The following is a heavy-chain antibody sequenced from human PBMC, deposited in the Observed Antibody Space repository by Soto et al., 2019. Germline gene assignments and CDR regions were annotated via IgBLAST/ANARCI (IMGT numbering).Heavy chain of an antibody. CDR2: IIPIFGTA. CDR3: ASGDYDFWSGPGGGMDV. V-gene: IGHV1-69*12. D-gene: IGHD3-3*01. Sequence: QVQLVQSGAEVKKPGSSVKVSCKASGGTFSSYAISWVRQAPGQGLEWMRGIIPIFGTANYAQKCQGRVRITADESTSTAYMVLSRLRSEDTAVDYCASGDYDFWSGPGGGMDVWGQGHTATVSS. CDR1: GGTFSSYA. J-gene: IGHJ6*02.